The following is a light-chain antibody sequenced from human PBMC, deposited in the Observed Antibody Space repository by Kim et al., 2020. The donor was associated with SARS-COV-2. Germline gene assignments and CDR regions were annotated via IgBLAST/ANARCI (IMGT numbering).Light chain of an antibody. CDR3: QQFENLPLT. J-gene: IGKJ5*01. CDR1: QDIRHY. CDR2: AAS. V-gene: IGKV1-33*01. Sequence: ESVGDRVTITCQASQDIRHYLNWYQQKPGKAPKVLIYAASNLETGVPSRFSRSGSGTEFTFTITSLQPEDIATYFCQQFENLPLTFGQGTRLEIK.